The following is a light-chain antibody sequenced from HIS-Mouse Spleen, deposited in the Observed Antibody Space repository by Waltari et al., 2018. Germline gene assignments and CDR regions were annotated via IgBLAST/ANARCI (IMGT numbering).Light chain of an antibody. V-gene: IGLV3-10*01. CDR2: EDS. CDR3: YSTDSSGKV. Sequence: SYELTQPPSVSVSPGQTARITCSGDALPKKYAYWYQQKSGQAPVLVIYEDSKRPSGIPERFSGSSSGTMDTVTISGAQVEDEADYYCYSTDSSGKVFGGGTKLTVL. J-gene: IGLJ2*01. CDR1: ALPKKY.